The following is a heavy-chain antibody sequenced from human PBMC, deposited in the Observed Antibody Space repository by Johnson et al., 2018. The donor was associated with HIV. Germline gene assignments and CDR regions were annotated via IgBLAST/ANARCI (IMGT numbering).Heavy chain of an antibody. J-gene: IGHJ3*02. V-gene: IGHV3-11*04. CDR3: ARALRWPNAFDI. D-gene: IGHD4-23*01. CDR1: GFTFSDYY. CDR2: ISSSGSTI. Sequence: QVQLVESGGGLVKPGGSLRLSCAASGFTFSDYYMSLIRQAPGKGLEWVSYISSSGSTIYYADSVKDRFTISRDNAKNSLYLQMSSLRAEDTTIYYCARALRWPNAFDIWGQGTLVTVSS.